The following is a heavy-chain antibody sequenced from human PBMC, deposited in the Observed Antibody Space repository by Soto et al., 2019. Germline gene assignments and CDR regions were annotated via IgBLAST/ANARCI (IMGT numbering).Heavy chain of an antibody. CDR1: GFSFDTYA. Sequence: PGGSLRLSCAASGFSFDTYAMSWVRQAPGKGLEWVSAISGSGGSTYYADSVKGRFTISRDNSKNTLYLQMNSLRAEDTAVYYCAKDPFGVPQDAFDIWGQGTMVTVSS. V-gene: IGHV3-23*01. J-gene: IGHJ3*02. D-gene: IGHD3-3*01. CDR2: ISGSGGST. CDR3: AKDPFGVPQDAFDI.